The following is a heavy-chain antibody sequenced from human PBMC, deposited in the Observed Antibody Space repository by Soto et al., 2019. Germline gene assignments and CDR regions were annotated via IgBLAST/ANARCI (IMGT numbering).Heavy chain of an antibody. Sequence: GGSLRLSCIASGFTLSTYSMTWVRQAPGKGLEWLSYISKSSTTINYADSVKGRFTISRDNAKNSVHLEMSSLRDEDSAVYYCARDPPNFYYYGMDVWGQGTTVTVSS. CDR3: ARDPPNFYYYGMDV. J-gene: IGHJ6*02. V-gene: IGHV3-48*02. CDR2: ISKSSTTI. CDR1: GFTLSTYS.